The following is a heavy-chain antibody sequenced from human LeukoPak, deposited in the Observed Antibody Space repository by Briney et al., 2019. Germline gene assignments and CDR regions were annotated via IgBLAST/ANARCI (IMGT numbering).Heavy chain of an antibody. D-gene: IGHD6-6*01. CDR1: GGSFSGYY. CDR2: INHSGST. CDR3: ARRMIAARPGFFFDY. Sequence: SETLSLTCAVYGGSFSGYYWSWIRQPPGKGLEWIGEINHSGSTNYNPSLKSRVTISVDTSKNQSSLKLSSVTAADTAVYYCARRMIAARPGFFFDYWGQGTLVTVSS. V-gene: IGHV4-34*01. J-gene: IGHJ4*02.